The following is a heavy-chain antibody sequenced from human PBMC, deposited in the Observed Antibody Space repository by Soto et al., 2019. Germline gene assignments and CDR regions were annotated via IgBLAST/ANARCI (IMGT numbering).Heavy chain of an antibody. V-gene: IGHV3-30*03. CDR3: ATKVRVTNYLYYGMDV. CDR2: IAFDGSQE. CDR1: GFTFNTSG. D-gene: IGHD2-21*02. J-gene: IGHJ6*02. Sequence: GGSLRLSCAASGFTFNTSGMRWVRQAPGKGLEWVAVIAFDGSQEFYGDSVRGRFTISRDNSKNTLFLQMKSLTPEDTAVYYCATKVRVTNYLYYGMDVWGQGTKVTVSS.